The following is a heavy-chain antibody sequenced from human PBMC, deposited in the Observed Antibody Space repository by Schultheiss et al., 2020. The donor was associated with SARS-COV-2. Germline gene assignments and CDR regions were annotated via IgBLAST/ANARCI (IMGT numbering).Heavy chain of an antibody. CDR1: GGTFSSYA. CDR3: ARDLGGSGYNAFDI. V-gene: IGHV1-69*05. CDR2: IIPIFGTA. J-gene: IGHJ3*02. D-gene: IGHD3-22*01. Sequence: SVKVSCKASGGTFSSYAISWVRQAPGQGLEWMGGIIPIFGTANYAQKFQGRVTMTTDTSTSTAYMELRSLRSDDTAVYYCARDLGGSGYNAFDIWGQGTMVTVSS.